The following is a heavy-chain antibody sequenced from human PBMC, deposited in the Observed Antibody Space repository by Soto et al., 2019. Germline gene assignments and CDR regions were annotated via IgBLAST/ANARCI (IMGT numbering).Heavy chain of an antibody. D-gene: IGHD5-18*01. J-gene: IGHJ4*02. V-gene: IGHV3-74*01. CDR2: INSDGSST. Sequence: GGSLRLSCAASGFTFSRYWMHWVHQAPGKGLVWVSRINSDGSSTFSADSVKGRFTISRDNAKNTLYLQMNSLGAEDTAVYYCAREGVGYSYGNFDYWGQGTLVTVSS. CDR3: AREGVGYSYGNFDY. CDR1: GFTFSRYW.